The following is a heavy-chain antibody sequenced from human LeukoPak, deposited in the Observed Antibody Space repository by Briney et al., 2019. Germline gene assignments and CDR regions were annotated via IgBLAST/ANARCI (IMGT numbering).Heavy chain of an antibody. D-gene: IGHD5-18*01. Sequence: PGGSLRLSSAASGFTFDDYAMHWVRQAPGKGLEWVSGISWNSGSIGYADSVKGRFTISRDNAKNSLYLQMNSLRAEDTALYYCAKDSYSYGFNWFDRWGQGTLVTVSS. J-gene: IGHJ5*02. CDR2: ISWNSGSI. V-gene: IGHV3-9*01. CDR3: AKDSYSYGFNWFDR. CDR1: GFTFDDYA.